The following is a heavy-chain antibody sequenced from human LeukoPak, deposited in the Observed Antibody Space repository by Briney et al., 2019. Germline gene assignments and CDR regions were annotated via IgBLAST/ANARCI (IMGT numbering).Heavy chain of an antibody. V-gene: IGHV4-61*01. CDR3: ARGVAAAGRSGCYFDY. Sequence: SETLSLTCTVSGGSVSSGSYYWSWLRQPPGKGLEWIGYIYYSGSTNYNPSLKSRVTIPVDTSKNQFSLKLSSVTAADTAVYYCARGVAAAGRSGCYFDYWGQGTLVTVSS. D-gene: IGHD6-13*01. CDR2: IYYSGST. J-gene: IGHJ4*02. CDR1: GGSVSSGSYY.